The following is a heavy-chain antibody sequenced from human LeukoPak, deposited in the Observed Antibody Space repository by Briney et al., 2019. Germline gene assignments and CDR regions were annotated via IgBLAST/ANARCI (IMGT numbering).Heavy chain of an antibody. Sequence: GGSLRLSCAASGFTFSNAWMSWVRQAPGKGLEWVGRIKSKTDGGTTDYAAPVKGRFTISRDDSKNTLYLQMNSLKTEDTAVYYCTTLFQWLVNLDYWGQGTLVTVSS. V-gene: IGHV3-15*01. CDR3: TTLFQWLVNLDY. CDR1: GFTFSNAW. D-gene: IGHD6-19*01. J-gene: IGHJ4*02. CDR2: IKSKTDGGTT.